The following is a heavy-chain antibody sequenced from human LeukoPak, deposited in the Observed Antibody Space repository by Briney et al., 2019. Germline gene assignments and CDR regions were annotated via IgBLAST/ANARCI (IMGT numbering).Heavy chain of an antibody. V-gene: IGHV4-34*01. D-gene: IGHD3-3*01. CDR3: ARGGRGFWSGYAARAFDI. J-gene: IGHJ3*02. Sequence: SETLSLTCAVYGGSFSGYYWSWIRQPPGKGLEWIGEINHSGSTNYNPSLKSRVTISVDTSKDQFSLKLSSVTAADTAVYYCARGGRGFWSGYAARAFDIWGQGTMVTVSS. CDR2: INHSGST. CDR1: GGSFSGYY.